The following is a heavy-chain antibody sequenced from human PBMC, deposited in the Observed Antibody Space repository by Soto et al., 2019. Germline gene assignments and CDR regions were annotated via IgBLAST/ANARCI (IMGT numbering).Heavy chain of an antibody. J-gene: IGHJ4*02. V-gene: IGHV3-23*01. Sequence: EVQLLESGGGLVQPGGSLRLSCAASGFTFSSYGLTWVRQAPGKGLEWVSGISGSGSTYYADSVKGRFTISRDNSKNTLYLQMKSLRVEDMAVYYCVKDQRAQMTTTDYWGQGTLVTVSS. CDR1: GFTFSSYG. D-gene: IGHD4-17*01. CDR2: ISGSGST. CDR3: VKDQRAQMTTTDY.